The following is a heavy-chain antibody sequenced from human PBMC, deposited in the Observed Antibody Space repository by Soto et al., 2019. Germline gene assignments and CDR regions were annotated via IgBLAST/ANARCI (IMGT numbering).Heavy chain of an antibody. Sequence: QVQLVESGGGVVQPGRSLRLSCAASGFTFSSYGMHWVRQAPGKGLEWVAVIWYDGSNKYYADSVKGRFTISRDNSKNTGYLQMNSLRAEDTAVYYCARDGSSSWTADAFDIWGQGTMVTVSS. J-gene: IGHJ3*02. D-gene: IGHD6-13*01. CDR2: IWYDGSNK. CDR3: ARDGSSSWTADAFDI. CDR1: GFTFSSYG. V-gene: IGHV3-33*01.